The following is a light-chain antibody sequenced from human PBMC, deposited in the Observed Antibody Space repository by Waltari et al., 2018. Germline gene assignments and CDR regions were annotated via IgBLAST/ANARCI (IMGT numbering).Light chain of an antibody. V-gene: IGKV1-5*03. CDR1: QSVSTW. CDR2: KAS. J-gene: IGKJ2*01. CDR3: QQYDSYLYT. Sequence: DIQMTQSPSTLSASVGDRVTITCRASQSVSTWLDWYQQKPGKAPKLLIYKASSLRSGVPSRFSGSGSGTEFTLTISSLQPDDFATYYCQQYDSYLYTFGQGTKVEIQ.